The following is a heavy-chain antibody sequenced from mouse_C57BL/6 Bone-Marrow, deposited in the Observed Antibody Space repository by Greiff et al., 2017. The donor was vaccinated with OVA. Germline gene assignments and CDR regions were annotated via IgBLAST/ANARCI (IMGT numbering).Heavy chain of an antibody. V-gene: IGHV1-52*01. CDR3: ARGGYYYAMDY. CDR1: GYTFTSYW. CDR2: IDPSDSET. Sequence: VQLQQPGAELVRPGSSVKLSCKASGYTFTSYWMHWVKQRPIQGLEWIGNIDPSDSETHYNQKFKDKATLTVDKSSSTAYMQLSSLTSEDSAVYYCARGGYYYAMDYWGQGTSVTVSS. J-gene: IGHJ4*01.